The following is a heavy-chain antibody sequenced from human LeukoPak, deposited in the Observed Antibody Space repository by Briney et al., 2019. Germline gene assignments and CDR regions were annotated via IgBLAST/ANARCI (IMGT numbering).Heavy chain of an antibody. J-gene: IGHJ3*02. Sequence: SVKVSCKVSGYTLTELSMHWVRQAPGQGLEWMGGIIPIFGTANYAQKFQGRVTITADESTSTAYMELSSLRSEDTAVYYCASPPLLYHTPKDDAFDIWGQGTMVTVSS. CDR3: ASPPLLYHTPKDDAFDI. D-gene: IGHD2-8*01. V-gene: IGHV1-69*13. CDR2: IIPIFGTA. CDR1: GYTLTELS.